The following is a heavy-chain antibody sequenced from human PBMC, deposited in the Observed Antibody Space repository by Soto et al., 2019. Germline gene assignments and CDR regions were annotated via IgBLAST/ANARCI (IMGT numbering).Heavy chain of an antibody. CDR3: AKGLRVIVPRGLDY. V-gene: IGHV3-23*01. CDR2: ISGSGGST. J-gene: IGHJ4*02. D-gene: IGHD2-2*01. CDR1: GFTFSSYA. Sequence: GGSLRLYCAASGFTFSSYAMSWVRQAPGKGLEWVSAISGSGGSTYYSDSVKGRFTISRDNSKNTLYLQMNSLRAEETAVYYCAKGLRVIVPRGLDYWSKGTLVTVFS.